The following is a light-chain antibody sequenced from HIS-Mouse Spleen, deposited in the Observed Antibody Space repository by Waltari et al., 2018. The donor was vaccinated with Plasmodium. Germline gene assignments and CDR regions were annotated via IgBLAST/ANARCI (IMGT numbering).Light chain of an antibody. Sequence: DIPMTQSPSSLSASVGDRVTITCQASQSISSYLNWYQQNPGKAPKLLIYAASSLQSGVPSMFMGSGSGTDFTLTISSLQPEEFATYFCQQSYSTPLFTFGPGTKVDIK. V-gene: IGKV1-39*01. CDR1: QSISSY. J-gene: IGKJ3*01. CDR3: QQSYSTPLFT. CDR2: AAS.